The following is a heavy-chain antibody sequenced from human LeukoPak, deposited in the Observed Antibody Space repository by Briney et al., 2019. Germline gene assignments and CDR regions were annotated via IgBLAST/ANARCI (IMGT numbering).Heavy chain of an antibody. Sequence: SETLSLTCAVHGVSFSGYYWSWIRQPPGKGLEWIGEINHSGSTNYNPSLKSRVTISVDTSKNQFSLKLGSVTAADTAVYYCASPRVRFGELLHSHYGMDVWGQGTTVTVSS. D-gene: IGHD3-10*01. CDR1: GVSFSGYY. V-gene: IGHV4-34*01. CDR3: ASPRVRFGELLHSHYGMDV. J-gene: IGHJ6*02. CDR2: INHSGST.